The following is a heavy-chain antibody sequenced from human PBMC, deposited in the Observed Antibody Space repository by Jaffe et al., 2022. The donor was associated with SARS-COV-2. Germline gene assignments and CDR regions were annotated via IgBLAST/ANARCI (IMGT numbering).Heavy chain of an antibody. D-gene: IGHD2-2*01. Sequence: QVQLVQSGAEVKKPGSSVKVSCKASGGTFSTYAFSWVRQVPGEGLEWIGGILPFFGTTNFAQKFQGRVTINTDESTSTAYMELSGLTSDDTAVYFCARDAKTSLGHLYFMDVWGSGTTVIVSS. CDR3: ARDAKTSLGHLYFMDV. V-gene: IGHV1-69*01. CDR1: GGTFSTYA. CDR2: ILPFFGTT. J-gene: IGHJ6*03.